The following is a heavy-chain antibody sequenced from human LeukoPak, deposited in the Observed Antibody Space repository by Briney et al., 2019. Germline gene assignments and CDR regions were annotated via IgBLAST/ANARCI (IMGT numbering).Heavy chain of an antibody. J-gene: IGHJ6*02. CDR2: ISGSGGST. Sequence: GGSLRLSCAASRFSFSSYAMSWVRQAPGKGLEWVSAISGSGGSTYYADSVKGRFTISRDNSKNTLYLQMNSLRAEDTAVYYCAREEGDYYSYGMDVWGQGTTVTVSS. CDR1: RFSFSSYA. CDR3: AREEGDYYSYGMDV. V-gene: IGHV3-23*01.